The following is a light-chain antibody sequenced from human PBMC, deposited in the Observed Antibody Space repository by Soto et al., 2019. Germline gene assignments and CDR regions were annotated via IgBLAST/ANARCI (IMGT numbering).Light chain of an antibody. Sequence: AIQMTRSRYSLSASVGYRFTVTCLASQDIRDDLGWYQQKPGKAPKLLIYAASSRQSGVPSRFSGSGSGTDGTITISNLQQEDGARYYCLQAYSYPWTFGQGTKVDIK. CDR3: LQAYSYPWT. CDR1: QDIRDD. V-gene: IGKV1-6*01. CDR2: AAS. J-gene: IGKJ1*01.